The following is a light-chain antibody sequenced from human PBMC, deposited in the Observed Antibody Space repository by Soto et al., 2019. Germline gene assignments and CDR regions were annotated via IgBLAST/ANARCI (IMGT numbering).Light chain of an antibody. J-gene: IGKJ3*01. Sequence: DIVMTQSPDSLAVSLGERATINCKSSQSVLYSSNNKNYLAWYQQKPGQPPKLLIYWASARESGVPDRFSGSGSGTDFPLTISSLQAEDVAVYYCQQYYNTPFAFGPGTKVDLK. V-gene: IGKV4-1*01. CDR3: QQYYNTPFA. CDR2: WAS. CDR1: QSVLYSSNNKNY.